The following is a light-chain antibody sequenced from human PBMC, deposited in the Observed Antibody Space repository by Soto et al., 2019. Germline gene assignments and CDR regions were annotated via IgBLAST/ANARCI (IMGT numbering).Light chain of an antibody. CDR1: QGISSY. Sequence: DIQMTQSPSSLSASVGDRVTVTCRASQGISSYLAWYQQKPGKVPKLLIYAASTLQPGVPSRFSGSGSGTDFTLTISSLQPDDGATYYCQTYDSAASLTFGGGTKVEIK. J-gene: IGKJ4*01. CDR3: QTYDSAASLT. CDR2: AAS. V-gene: IGKV1-27*01.